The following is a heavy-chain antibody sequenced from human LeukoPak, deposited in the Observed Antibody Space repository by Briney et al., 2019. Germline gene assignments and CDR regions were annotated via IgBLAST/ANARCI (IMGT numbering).Heavy chain of an antibody. D-gene: IGHD1-7*01. CDR1: GFTVSSNY. CDR2: IYSGGST. J-gene: IGHJ5*02. Sequence: GGSLRLSCAASGFTVSSNYMSWVRQAPGKGLEWVSVIYSGGSTYYADSVKGRFTVSRDNSKNTMFLQFNTLRQEDTAVYYCTREGMGTTFSAWFEPWGQGTLVTVSS. CDR3: TREGMGTTFSAWFEP. V-gene: IGHV3-53*01.